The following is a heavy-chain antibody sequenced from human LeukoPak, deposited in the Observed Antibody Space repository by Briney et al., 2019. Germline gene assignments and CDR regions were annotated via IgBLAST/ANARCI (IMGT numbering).Heavy chain of an antibody. V-gene: IGHV4-39*07. D-gene: IGHD3-9*01. CDR3: ARVRFHVLRYFDTKKDYYYMDV. Sequence: PSETLSLTCTVSGGSISSSSYYWGWIRQPPGKGLEWIGSIYYSGSTYYNPSLKSRVTISVDTSKNQFSLKLSSVTAADTAVYYCARVRFHVLRYFDTKKDYYYMDVWGKGTTVTVSS. CDR1: GGSISSSSYY. J-gene: IGHJ6*03. CDR2: IYYSGST.